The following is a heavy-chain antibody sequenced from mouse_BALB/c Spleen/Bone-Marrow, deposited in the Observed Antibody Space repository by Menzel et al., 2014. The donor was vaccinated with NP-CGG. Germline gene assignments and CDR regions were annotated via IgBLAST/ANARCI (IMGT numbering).Heavy chain of an antibody. CDR3: ARLNYYGSLFV. CDR1: GFDFSGYW. J-gene: IGHJ1*01. CDR2: INPDSSTI. V-gene: IGHV4-1*02. Sequence: DVMLVESGGGLVQPGGSLKLSCAASGFDFSGYWMSWVRQAPGKGLEWIGEINPDSSTINYTPSLKDKFIISGDNAKNTLYLQMSKVRSEDTALYYCARLNYYGSLFVWGAGTTVTVSS. D-gene: IGHD1-1*01.